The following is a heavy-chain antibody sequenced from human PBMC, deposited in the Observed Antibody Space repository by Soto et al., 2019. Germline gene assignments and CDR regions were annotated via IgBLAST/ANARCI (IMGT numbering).Heavy chain of an antibody. CDR1: GFVFEDYA. CDR3: AKGKVATIKYYGMDV. Sequence: EVELVESGGGLVQPGRSLTLACAASGFVFEDYAMHWVRQVPGKGLEWVSGISWNRGDIAYVDSVKGRFTISRDNAKKSLTLQMNSLRPEDTALYYCAKGKVATIKYYGMDVWGQGTTVIVSS. J-gene: IGHJ6*02. V-gene: IGHV3-9*01. D-gene: IGHD5-12*01. CDR2: ISWNRGDI.